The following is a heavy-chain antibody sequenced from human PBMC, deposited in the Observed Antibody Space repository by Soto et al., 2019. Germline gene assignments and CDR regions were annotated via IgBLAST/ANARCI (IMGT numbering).Heavy chain of an antibody. Sequence: ASVKLSCKASGYTFTGYYMHWVRQAPGQGLEWMGWINPNSGGTNYAQKFQGWVTMTRDTSISTAYMELSRLRSDDTAVYYCARAGWCSGGSCYSGAFDIWGQGTMVTLSS. CDR1: GYTFTGYY. J-gene: IGHJ3*02. V-gene: IGHV1-2*04. D-gene: IGHD2-15*01. CDR3: ARAGWCSGGSCYSGAFDI. CDR2: INPNSGGT.